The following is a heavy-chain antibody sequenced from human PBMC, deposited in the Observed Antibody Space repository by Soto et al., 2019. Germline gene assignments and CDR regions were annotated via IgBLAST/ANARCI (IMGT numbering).Heavy chain of an antibody. D-gene: IGHD6-19*01. V-gene: IGHV3-48*01. CDR1: GFTFSSYS. Sequence: PGGSLRLSCAASGFTFSSYSMNWVRQAPGKGLEWVSYISSSSSTIYYADSVKGRFTISRDNARNSLYLQMNRLRAEDTAVYYCTREEAGTLAYWGQGTLVTVAS. J-gene: IGHJ4*02. CDR3: TREEAGTLAY. CDR2: ISSSSSTI.